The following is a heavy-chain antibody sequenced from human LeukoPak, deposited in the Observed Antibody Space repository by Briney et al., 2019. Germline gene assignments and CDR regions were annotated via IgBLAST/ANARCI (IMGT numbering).Heavy chain of an antibody. V-gene: IGHV3-30*03. CDR1: GFTFSSYG. J-gene: IGHJ5*02. Sequence: PGGSLRLSCAASGFTFSSYGMHWVRQAPGKGLEWVAVISYDGSNKYYADSVKGRFTISRDNSKNTLYLQMNSLRTEDTALYYCARDVGDCCPGGWFDPWGQGTLVTVSS. D-gene: IGHD2-21*02. CDR3: ARDVGDCCPGGWFDP. CDR2: ISYDGSNK.